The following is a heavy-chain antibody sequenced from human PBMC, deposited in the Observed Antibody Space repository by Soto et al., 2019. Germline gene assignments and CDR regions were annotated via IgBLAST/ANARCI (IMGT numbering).Heavy chain of an antibody. Sequence: EVQLVESGGGLVKPGGSLRLSCAASGFTFSSYSMNWVRQAPGKGLEWVSSISSSSSYIYYADSVKGRFTISRDNAKNSLYLQMNSLRAEDTSVYYCARDLSSSHLLGYYYGMDVWGQGTTVTVSS. D-gene: IGHD6-6*01. V-gene: IGHV3-21*01. CDR1: GFTFSSYS. CDR3: ARDLSSSHLLGYYYGMDV. CDR2: ISSSSSYI. J-gene: IGHJ6*02.